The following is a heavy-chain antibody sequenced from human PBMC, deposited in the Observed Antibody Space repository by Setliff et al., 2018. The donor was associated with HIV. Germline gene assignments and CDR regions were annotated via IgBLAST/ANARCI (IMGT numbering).Heavy chain of an antibody. D-gene: IGHD1-26*01. CDR3: ARGMGGSQVGGDAFDI. J-gene: IGHJ3*02. CDR1: GDSTSSSSSY. CDR2: IYYSGST. V-gene: IGHV4-39*01. Sequence: SETLSLTCTVSGDSTSSSSSYWGWIRQPPGKGLEWIGSIYYSGSTYYNPSLKSRVTISVDTSKNQFSLKLNSVTAADTAVYYCARGMGGSQVGGDAFDIWGQGTTVTVSS.